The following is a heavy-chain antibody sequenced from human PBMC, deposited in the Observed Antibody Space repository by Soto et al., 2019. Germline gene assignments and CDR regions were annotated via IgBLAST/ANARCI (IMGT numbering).Heavy chain of an antibody. CDR1: GGTFSSYA. CDR3: ARDPTDYGGRFDY. D-gene: IGHD4-17*01. V-gene: IGHV1-69*13. J-gene: IGHJ4*02. Sequence: ALVKVSWKASGGTFSSYAISWVRQAPGQGLEWMGGIIPIFGTANYAQKFQGRVTITADESTSTAYMELSSLRSEDTAVYYCARDPTDYGGRFDYWGQGTLVTVSS. CDR2: IIPIFGTA.